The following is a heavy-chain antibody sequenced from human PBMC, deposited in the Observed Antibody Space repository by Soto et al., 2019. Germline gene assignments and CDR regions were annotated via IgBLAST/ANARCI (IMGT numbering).Heavy chain of an antibody. Sequence: SETLSLTCTVSGDSIRNYYWSWIRQPPGKGLEYIGYIFYSGSTNYNPSLKSRVAISVDTSRNQFALKLRSVTAADTATYYCARVKRGYSYGSIIDFWGRGTLVTVSS. CDR2: IFYSGST. CDR3: ARVKRGYSYGSIIDF. D-gene: IGHD5-18*01. J-gene: IGHJ4*01. CDR1: GDSIRNYY. V-gene: IGHV4-59*01.